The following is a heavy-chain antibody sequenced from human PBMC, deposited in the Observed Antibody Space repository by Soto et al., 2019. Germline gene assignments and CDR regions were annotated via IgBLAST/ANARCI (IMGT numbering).Heavy chain of an antibody. Sequence: QVQLVQSGAEVKKPGASVKVPCKASGYTFTSYYIHWVRQAPGQGLECMGIINPNGGSTNYAQKLQGRVTLTRETSTSTVYMDLSSLRSEDTAVYYCGRGLFAGDVWGKGTSVTVSS. CDR2: INPNGGST. CDR1: GYTFTSYY. CDR3: GRGLFAGDV. J-gene: IGHJ6*04. V-gene: IGHV1-46*03.